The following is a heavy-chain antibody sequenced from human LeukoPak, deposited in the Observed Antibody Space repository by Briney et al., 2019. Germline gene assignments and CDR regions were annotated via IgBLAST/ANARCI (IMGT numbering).Heavy chain of an antibody. V-gene: IGHV3-21*01. J-gene: IGHJ4*02. CDR1: GFTFSNYA. CDR3: ARSDYYDSSGYDY. Sequence: GSLRLSCAASGFTFSNYAMNWVRQAPGKGLEWGSSISDRSTDIYYADSVKGRFTISRDNAKNSLYLQMNSLRDEDTAVYYCARSDYYDSSGYDYWGQRTLVTVSS. D-gene: IGHD3-22*01. CDR2: ISDRSTDI.